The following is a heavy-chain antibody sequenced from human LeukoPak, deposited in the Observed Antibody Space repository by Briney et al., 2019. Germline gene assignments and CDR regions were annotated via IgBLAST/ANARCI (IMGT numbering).Heavy chain of an antibody. Sequence: GGSLRLSCAASGFIFSDYAMNWVRQAPGKGVEWVSAISGSGGTTYYADSVKGRLAISRDNSKNTLYLQMNSLRDEDTALYYCAKDRYSNYGNWFDPWGQGTLVTVFS. CDR3: AKDRYSNYGNWFDP. V-gene: IGHV3-23*01. J-gene: IGHJ5*02. D-gene: IGHD4-11*01. CDR1: GFIFSDYA. CDR2: ISGSGGTT.